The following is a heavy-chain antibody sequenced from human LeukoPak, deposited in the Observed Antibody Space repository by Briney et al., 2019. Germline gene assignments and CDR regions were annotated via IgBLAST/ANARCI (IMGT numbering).Heavy chain of an antibody. CDR3: ARIRRRDGYRDAFDI. CDR1: GFSLSTSGMC. J-gene: IGHJ3*02. CDR2: NDWDEDK. V-gene: IGHV2-70*10. D-gene: IGHD5-24*01. Sequence: SGPRLVKPTQTLTLTCTFSGFSLSTSGMCVSWIRQPPGKALVGIARNDWDEDKYYSTSQKTRLSISKDTSKNQVVLTMTNMDPVDTGTYYCARIRRRDGYRDAFDIWGQGTMVTVSS.